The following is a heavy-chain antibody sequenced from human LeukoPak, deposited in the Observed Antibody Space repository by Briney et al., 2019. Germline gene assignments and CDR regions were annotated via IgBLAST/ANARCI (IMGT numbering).Heavy chain of an antibody. V-gene: IGHV4-38-2*02. CDR2: IYHSGNT. D-gene: IGHD2-8*02. J-gene: IGHJ4*02. CDR1: GYSISSGYY. CDR3: ARGGHTGSVYPHVDY. Sequence: SETLSLTCTVSGYSISSGYYWGWIRQPPGKGLEWIGSIYHSGNTYYNPSLKSRVTISVDTSKNHLSLNLTSVTAADTAVYYCARGGHTGSVYPHVDYWGQGTLVTVSS.